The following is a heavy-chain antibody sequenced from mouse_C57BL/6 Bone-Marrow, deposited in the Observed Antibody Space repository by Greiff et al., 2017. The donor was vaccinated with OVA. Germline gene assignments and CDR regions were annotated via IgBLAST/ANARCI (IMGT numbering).Heavy chain of an antibody. CDR3: TRLGWFSYYAMDY. CDR2: IDPETGGP. V-gene: IGHV1-15*01. J-gene: IGHJ4*01. CDR1: GYTFTDYE. Sequence: VQLQQSGAELVRPGASVTLSCKASGYTFTDYEMHWVKQTPVHGLEWIGAIDPETGGPTYNQKFKGKAILTADKSSSTAYMELRSLTSEDSAVYYCTRLGWFSYYAMDYWGQGTSVTVSS. D-gene: IGHD2-3*01.